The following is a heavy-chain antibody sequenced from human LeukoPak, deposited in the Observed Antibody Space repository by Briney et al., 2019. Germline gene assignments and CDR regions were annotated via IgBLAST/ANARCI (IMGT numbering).Heavy chain of an antibody. CDR1: GYTFTGYY. CDR2: INPNTGGT. D-gene: IGHD1-14*01. CDR3: ARTLTTPNSRAASVDV. V-gene: IGHV1-2*02. Sequence: ASVKVSCKASGYTFTGYYMHWVRQAPGQGLECMGWINPNTGGTNYAQKFQGRVTMTRDTSTSTAYMELRSLRSDDTAVYYCARTLTTPNSRAASVDVWGKGTTVTVSS. J-gene: IGHJ6*04.